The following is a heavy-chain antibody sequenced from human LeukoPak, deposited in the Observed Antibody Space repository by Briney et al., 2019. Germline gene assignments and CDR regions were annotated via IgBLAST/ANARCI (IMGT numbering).Heavy chain of an antibody. CDR2: IIYSGGAT. CDR3: AKDGLYYDGSEHVYYFDS. D-gene: IGHD3-22*01. CDR1: GFTFSRSA. Sequence: GGSLRLSCAASGFTFSRSAMTRVRQGPGTGLEFVASIIYSGGATYYADSVKGRFTISRDNSKNTLYLQMNSLRAEDTALYYCAKDGLYYDGSEHVYYFDSWGQGTLVTVSS. V-gene: IGHV3-23*01. J-gene: IGHJ4*02.